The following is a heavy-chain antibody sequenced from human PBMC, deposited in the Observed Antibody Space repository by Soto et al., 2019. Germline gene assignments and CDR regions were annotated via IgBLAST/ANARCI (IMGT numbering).Heavy chain of an antibody. CDR3: ARAGDFWTGEEDFYNGMDV. D-gene: IGHD3-3*01. V-gene: IGHV1-18*01. CDR2: ISAYNGNT. J-gene: IGHJ6*02. CDR1: DFTFSSYG. Sequence: ASVKVSCKASDFTFSSYGFSWVRQAPGQGLEWMGWISAYNGNTRYIQKFQGRVTMTTDTSTSTAFMELRSLRADDTAVYYCARAGDFWTGEEDFYNGMDVWGQGTTVTVSS.